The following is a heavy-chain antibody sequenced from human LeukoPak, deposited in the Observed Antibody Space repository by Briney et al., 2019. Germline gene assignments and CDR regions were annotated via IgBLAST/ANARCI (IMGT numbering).Heavy chain of an antibody. CDR1: GGTFSSYA. J-gene: IGHJ6*02. D-gene: IGHD3-10*01. CDR3: TLREWYGSGSYSDYGMDV. CDR2: IIPILGIA. V-gene: IGHV1-69*04. Sequence: GASVKVSCKASGGTFSSYAISWVRQAPGQGPEWMGRIIPILGIANYAQKFQGRVTITADKSTSTAYMELSSLRSEDTAVYYCTLREWYGSGSYSDYGMDVWGQGTTVTVSS.